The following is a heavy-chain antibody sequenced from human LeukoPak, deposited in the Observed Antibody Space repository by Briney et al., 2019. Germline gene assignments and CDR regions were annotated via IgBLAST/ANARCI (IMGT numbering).Heavy chain of an antibody. CDR2: IKQDGSEK. CDR1: GFTFSSYW. D-gene: IGHD3-10*01. J-gene: IGHJ4*02. V-gene: IGHV3-7*01. CDR3: ARDRSYGSGSLDIDY. Sequence: PGGSLRLSCAASGFTFSSYWMSWVRQAPGKGLEWVANIKQDGSEKYYVDSAKGRFTISRDNAKNSLYLQMNSLRVEDTAVYYCARDRSYGSGSLDIDYWGQGTLVTVSS.